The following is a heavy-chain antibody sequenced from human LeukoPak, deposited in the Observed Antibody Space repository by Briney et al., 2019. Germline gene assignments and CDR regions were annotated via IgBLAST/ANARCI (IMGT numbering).Heavy chain of an antibody. CDR2: IYSGGNI. Sequence: GGSLRLSCAASGFTVSSNYMSWVRQAPGMGLQWVSVIYSGGNIYYADSVKGRFTISRDNSKNTLFLQMNSLRVEDTAVYYCARDSVSTTEDYWGQGTLVTVSS. CDR3: ARDSVSTTEDY. J-gene: IGHJ4*02. D-gene: IGHD4-11*01. V-gene: IGHV3-53*01. CDR1: GFTVSSNY.